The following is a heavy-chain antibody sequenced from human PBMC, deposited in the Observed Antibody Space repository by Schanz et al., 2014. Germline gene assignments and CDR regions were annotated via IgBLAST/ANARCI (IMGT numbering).Heavy chain of an antibody. Sequence: VQLVESGGGLVKPGGSLRLSCATSGFTFSRFGMHWVRQAPGKGLEWVAVLSSDESRKFYADSVKGRFTISRDNSKNTLHLQMNSLRAEDTAVYYCVKDDRGDVVVVAANYWGQGAQVIVSS. CDR1: GFTFSRFG. CDR2: LSSDESRK. D-gene: IGHD2-15*01. CDR3: VKDDRGDVVVVAANY. V-gene: IGHV3-30*19. J-gene: IGHJ4*02.